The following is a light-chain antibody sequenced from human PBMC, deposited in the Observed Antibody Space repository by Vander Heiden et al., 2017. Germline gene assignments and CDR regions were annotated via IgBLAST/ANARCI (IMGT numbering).Light chain of an antibody. CDR3: LQDGSSLIT. CDR2: GAS. CDR1: QSVSSSY. J-gene: IGKJ5*01. V-gene: IGKV3-20*01. Sequence: EIVLTQSPGTLSLSPGERATLSCRASQSVSSSYLAWYQQKPGQAPRLLIYGASSRATGIPDRFSGSGSGTDFTLTISRLEPEDFAVYYCLQDGSSLITFGQGTRLEIK.